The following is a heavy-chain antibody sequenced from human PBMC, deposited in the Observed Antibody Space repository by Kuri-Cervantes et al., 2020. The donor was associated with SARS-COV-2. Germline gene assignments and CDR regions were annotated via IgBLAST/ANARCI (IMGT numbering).Heavy chain of an antibody. CDR1: GGSFSGYY. CDR3: ARGTNIAAAGTLDY. D-gene: IGHD6-13*01. Sequence: SETLSLTCAVYGGSFSGYYWSWIRQPPGKGLEWIGYIYYSGSTNYNPSLKSRVTISVDTSKNQFSLKLSSVTAADTAVYYCARGTNIAAAGTLDYWGQGTLVTVSS. J-gene: IGHJ4*02. CDR2: IYYSGST. V-gene: IGHV4-59*01.